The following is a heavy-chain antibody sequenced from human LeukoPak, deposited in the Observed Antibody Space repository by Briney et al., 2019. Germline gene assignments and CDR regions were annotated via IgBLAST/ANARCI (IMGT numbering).Heavy chain of an antibody. J-gene: IGHJ4*02. Sequence: GRSLRLSCAASGFTFSSYAMHWVRQAPGKGLEWVAVISYDGSNKYYADSVKGRFTISRDNSKNTLYLQMNSLRAEDTAVYYCARDLGSLGATLQWFDYWGRGTLVTVSS. D-gene: IGHD1-26*01. CDR2: ISYDGSNK. CDR3: ARDLGSLGATLQWFDY. V-gene: IGHV3-30*04. CDR1: GFTFSSYA.